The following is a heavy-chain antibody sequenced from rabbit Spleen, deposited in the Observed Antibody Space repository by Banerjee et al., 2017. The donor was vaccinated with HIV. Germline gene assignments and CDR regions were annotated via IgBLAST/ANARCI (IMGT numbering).Heavy chain of an antibody. CDR2: IDTSTGNI. CDR1: GFSFSSNW. Sequence: LEESGGGLVKPGGTLTLTCTVSGFSFSSNWICWVRQAPGKGLEWIACIDTSTGNIVYASWAKARFTISKTSSTTVTLQMTSLTAADTATYFCARDLAGVIGWNFNLWGPGTLVTVS. J-gene: IGHJ4*01. D-gene: IGHD4-1*01. CDR3: ARDLAGVIGWNFNL. V-gene: IGHV1S45*01.